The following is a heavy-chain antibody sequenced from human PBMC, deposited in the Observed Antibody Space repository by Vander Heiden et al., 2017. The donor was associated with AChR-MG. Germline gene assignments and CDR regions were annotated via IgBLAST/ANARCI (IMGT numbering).Heavy chain of an antibody. Sequence: QVQLVQSGAEVKKPGSAVTVSCKASGGPSSSSASGWVRQAPGQGLEWMGGSIPIFGTANYAQKFQGRVTITADKSTSTAYMELSSLRSEDTAVYYCAREPSAYCGGDCYPFDYWGQGTLVTVSS. D-gene: IGHD2-21*02. CDR2: SIPIFGTA. CDR1: GGPSSSSA. V-gene: IGHV1-69*06. CDR3: AREPSAYCGGDCYPFDY. J-gene: IGHJ4*02.